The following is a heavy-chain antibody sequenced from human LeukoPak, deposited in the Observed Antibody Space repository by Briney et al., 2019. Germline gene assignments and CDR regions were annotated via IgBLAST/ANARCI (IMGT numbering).Heavy chain of an antibody. CDR3: ARDPYSGAYGNTYYYYMDV. J-gene: IGHJ6*03. D-gene: IGHD1-26*01. V-gene: IGHV3-30*03. Sequence: GRSLRLSCAASGFTFSSYGMHWVRQAPGKGLEWVAVISYDGSNKYYADSVKGRFTISRDNSKNTLYLQMNSLTAEDTAVYYCARDPYSGAYGNTYYYYMDVWGKGTTVTISS. CDR1: GFTFSSYG. CDR2: ISYDGSNK.